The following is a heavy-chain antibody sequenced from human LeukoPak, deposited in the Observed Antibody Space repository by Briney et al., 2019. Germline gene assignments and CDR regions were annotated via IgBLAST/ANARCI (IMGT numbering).Heavy chain of an antibody. Sequence: PGGSLRLSCVASGFTFNNFWMYWVRQDPGKGLVWVPRIKSDGRSTSYADSVEGRFTISRDGAKNTLYLQMNSLRSDDTAVYYCARGSSRGSIDYWGQGTLVTVSS. D-gene: IGHD3-10*01. CDR3: ARGSSRGSIDY. CDR2: IKSDGRST. CDR1: GFTFNNFW. J-gene: IGHJ4*02. V-gene: IGHV3-74*01.